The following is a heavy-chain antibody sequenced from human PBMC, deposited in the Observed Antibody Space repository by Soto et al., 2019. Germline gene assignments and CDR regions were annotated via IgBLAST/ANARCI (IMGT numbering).Heavy chain of an antibody. D-gene: IGHD3-3*01. V-gene: IGHV4-59*01. CDR2: IYYSGGT. Sequence: QLQLQESGPGLVKPSETLSLTCTVSGASFSSYYWSWIRQPPGKGLEWIGYIYYSGGTNYNPSLKSRFTISIDTSNNQFSLKLSSVTAADTAMYYCARVTLPSTLFGVGRDWYFDLWGRGTLVTVSS. J-gene: IGHJ2*01. CDR1: GASFSSYY. CDR3: ARVTLPSTLFGVGRDWYFDL.